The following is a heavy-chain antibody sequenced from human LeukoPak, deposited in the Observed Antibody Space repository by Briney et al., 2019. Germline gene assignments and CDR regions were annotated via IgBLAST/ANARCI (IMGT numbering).Heavy chain of an antibody. CDR2: ITPIINSA. D-gene: IGHD1-26*01. CDR1: GYTFTGYG. Sequence: SVKVSCKASGYTFTGYGISWVRQAPGQGLEWMGRITPIINSAKYAQKFRDRLTITADTSTGTAYMELSSLTSEDTALYYCTRVNLRGSQYNWFDPWGQGTLVTVSS. CDR3: TRVNLRGSQYNWFDP. J-gene: IGHJ5*02. V-gene: IGHV1-69*04.